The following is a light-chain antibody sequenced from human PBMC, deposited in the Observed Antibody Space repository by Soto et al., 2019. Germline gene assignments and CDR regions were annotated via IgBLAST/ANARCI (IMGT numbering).Light chain of an antibody. V-gene: IGKV3-20*01. CDR2: GAS. CDR1: QSFSSNY. Sequence: DIVLTQSPGTLSLSPGERATLSCRASQSFSSNYLAWYQQKPGQAPRLLIYGASSRSTGIPDRFSGSGSGTDFPLTISRLELEDFAVYYCQQYGSSPPKATFGQGTKLEIK. CDR3: QQYGSSPPKAT. J-gene: IGKJ2*01.